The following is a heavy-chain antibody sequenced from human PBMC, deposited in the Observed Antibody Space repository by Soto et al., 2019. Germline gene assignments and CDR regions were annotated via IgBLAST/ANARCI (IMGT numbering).Heavy chain of an antibody. CDR3: ARGIYSGWYRADAFDV. Sequence: QVQLVESGGGLVKPGGSLRLSCAASGFTFSDFYMTWIRQAPGKGLEWVSYITSTNSYTDYADSVKGRFTISRDNAKNSLYLQMKSLRAEDTAVYYCARGIYSGWYRADAFDVWGQGTMVTVSS. D-gene: IGHD6-19*01. CDR2: ITSTNSYT. J-gene: IGHJ3*01. V-gene: IGHV3-11*05. CDR1: GFTFSDFY.